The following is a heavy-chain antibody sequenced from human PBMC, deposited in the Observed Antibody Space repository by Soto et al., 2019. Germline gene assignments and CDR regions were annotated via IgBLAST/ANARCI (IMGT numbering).Heavy chain of an antibody. CDR3: AAAPRY. J-gene: IGHJ4*02. D-gene: IGHD2-15*01. Sequence: PSETLSLTCTVSGGSFSNYYWSWVRQPPGKGLEWIGYIYDSGSTNYNPSLKSRVTISVDTSKNQFSLRLTSVTAADTAVYYCAAAPRYWGQGTQVTVSS. CDR1: GGSFSNYY. CDR2: IYDSGST. V-gene: IGHV4-59*01.